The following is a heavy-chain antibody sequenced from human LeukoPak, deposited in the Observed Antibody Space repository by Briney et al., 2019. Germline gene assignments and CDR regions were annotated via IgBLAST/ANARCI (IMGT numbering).Heavy chain of an antibody. J-gene: IGHJ5*02. Sequence: ASVKVSCTASGYTFTSYGISWVRQAPGQGLEWMGWISAYNGNTNYAQKLQGRVTMTTDTSTSTAYMELRSLRSDDTAVYYCARDQEGYYDSSGYFAWGQGTLVTVSS. D-gene: IGHD3-22*01. CDR2: ISAYNGNT. CDR3: ARDQEGYYDSSGYFA. V-gene: IGHV1-18*01. CDR1: GYTFTSYG.